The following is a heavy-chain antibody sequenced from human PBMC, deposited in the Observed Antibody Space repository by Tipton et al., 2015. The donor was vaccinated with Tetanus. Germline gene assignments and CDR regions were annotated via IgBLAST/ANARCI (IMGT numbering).Heavy chain of an antibody. D-gene: IGHD3-10*01. CDR1: GFTVSSNY. CDR2: IYSGGST. Sequence: SLRLSCTASGFTVSSNYMSWVRQAPGKGLEWVSAIYSGGSTYYADSVKGRFTISRDNSKNTLYLQMNSLRAEDTAVYYCARGYYYGSGSYYNPPFFDYWGQGTLVTVSS. J-gene: IGHJ4*02. CDR3: ARGYYYGSGSYYNPPFFDY. V-gene: IGHV3-53*01.